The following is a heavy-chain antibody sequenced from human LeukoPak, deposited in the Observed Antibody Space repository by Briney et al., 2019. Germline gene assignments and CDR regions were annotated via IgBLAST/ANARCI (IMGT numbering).Heavy chain of an antibody. D-gene: IGHD3-3*01. V-gene: IGHV3-11*01. CDR1: GFTFSDYY. CDR3: ARASYYDFWSGYSWEKTNYYYGMDV. Sequence: KTGGSLRLSCAASGFTFSDYYMSWIRQAPGKGLEWVSYISSSGSTIYYADSVKGRFTISRDNAKNSLYLQMNSLRAEDTAVYYCARASYYDFWSGYSWEKTNYYYGMDVWGQGTTVTVSS. J-gene: IGHJ6*02. CDR2: ISSSGSTI.